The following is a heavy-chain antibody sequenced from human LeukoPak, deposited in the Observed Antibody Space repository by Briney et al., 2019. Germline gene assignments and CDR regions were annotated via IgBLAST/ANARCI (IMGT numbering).Heavy chain of an antibody. CDR3: AKDIQLST. CDR1: GFTFSSYV. V-gene: IGHV3-23*01. Sequence: GGSLRLSCAASGFTFSSYVMHWVRQAPGKGLEWVSLIGASGESTYYADSVKGRFTISRDNSKNTLSLQMNSLRVEDTAMYFCAKDIQLSTWGLGTMVTVSS. J-gene: IGHJ3*01. CDR2: IGASGEST. D-gene: IGHD5-24*01.